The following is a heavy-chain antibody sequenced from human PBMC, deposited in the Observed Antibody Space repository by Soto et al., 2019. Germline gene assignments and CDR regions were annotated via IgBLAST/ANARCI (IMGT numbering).Heavy chain of an antibody. CDR2: ISGSGGTT. J-gene: IGHJ6*02. CDR1: EFTFENYA. CDR3: AKDXWAIFGVPAGEYYAMDV. V-gene: IGHV3-23*01. D-gene: IGHD3-3*01. Sequence: SLRLSCVASEFTFENYAMSWVRQAPGKGLEWVSAISGSGGTTYYSDSVKGRFTISRDNSKNTVYLQMNDLRVEDAAEYFCAKDXWAIFGVPAGEYYAMDVWGQGTTVTVSS.